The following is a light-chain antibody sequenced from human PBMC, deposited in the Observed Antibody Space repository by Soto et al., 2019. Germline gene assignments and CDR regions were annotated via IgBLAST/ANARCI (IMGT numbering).Light chain of an antibody. J-gene: IGLJ2*01. CDR1: SSDVGGYNY. V-gene: IGLV2-14*01. CDR2: DVS. Sequence: QSALTQPASVSGSPGPSITISCTGTSSDVGGYNYVSWYQQHPGKAPKLMIYDVSNRPSGVSNRFSGSKSGNTASLTISGLQAEDESDYYCSSYTSSSYVVFGGGTQLTVL. CDR3: SSYTSSSYVV.